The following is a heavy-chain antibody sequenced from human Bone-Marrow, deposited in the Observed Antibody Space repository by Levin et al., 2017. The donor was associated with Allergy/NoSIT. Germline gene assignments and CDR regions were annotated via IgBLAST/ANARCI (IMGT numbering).Heavy chain of an antibody. CDR3: ARRPVEARYTTSENWFDP. J-gene: IGHJ5*02. Sequence: SQTLSLTCTVSGGSIRNYYWNWIRQPPGKGLEWIGRIHYSGSTNYNPSLRSRVTISVDTSKNQFSLKLTSVTAADTAVYYCARRPVEARYTTSENWFDPWGQGTLVTVSS. V-gene: IGHV4-59*08. D-gene: IGHD2-2*02. CDR1: GGSIRNYY. CDR2: IHYSGST.